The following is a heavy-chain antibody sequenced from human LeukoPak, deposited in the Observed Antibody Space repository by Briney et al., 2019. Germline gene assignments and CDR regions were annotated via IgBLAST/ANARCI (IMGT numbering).Heavy chain of an antibody. Sequence: GGSLRLSCAASGFTFSTYGMHWVRQAQGKGLEWVALTWYDGSNKNYADSVKGRFTISRDNSKNTLYLQMNSLRGEDTAVYFCARGGLTIAEATTSWYLDYWGRGTLVTVSS. CDR1: GFTFSTYG. V-gene: IGHV3-33*01. CDR3: ARGGLTIAEATTSWYLDY. D-gene: IGHD1-26*01. J-gene: IGHJ4*02. CDR2: TWYDGSNK.